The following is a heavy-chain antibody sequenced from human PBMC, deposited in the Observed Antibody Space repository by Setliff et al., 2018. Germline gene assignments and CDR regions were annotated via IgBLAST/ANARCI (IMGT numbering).Heavy chain of an antibody. CDR1: GYSISSGYN. Sequence: SETLSLTCAVSGYSISSGYNWGRVRQPPGKGLEWIASIYYRGSTSYNSSLKSRVSISADTSKNQFSLNLNSVTAADTAVYYCATLTGDRGVDYWGQGRLVTVSS. D-gene: IGHD7-27*01. CDR2: IYYRGST. J-gene: IGHJ4*02. V-gene: IGHV4-38-2*01. CDR3: ATLTGDRGVDY.